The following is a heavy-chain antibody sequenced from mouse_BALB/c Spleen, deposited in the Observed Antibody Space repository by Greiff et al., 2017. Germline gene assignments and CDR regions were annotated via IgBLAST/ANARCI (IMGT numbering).Heavy chain of an antibody. D-gene: IGHD1-1*01. CDR1: GYTFTSYG. V-gene: IGHV1-77*01. Sequence: QVQLQQSGPELVKPGASVKISCKASGYTFTSYGINWVKQRPGQGLEWIGYIYPGSGGTAYNQKFKGKATLTADKSSSTVYMQLSSLTSEDSAIYFCARDYGSSSAWFAYWGQGTLVTVSA. CDR2: IYPGSGGT. CDR3: ARDYGSSSAWFAY. J-gene: IGHJ3*01.